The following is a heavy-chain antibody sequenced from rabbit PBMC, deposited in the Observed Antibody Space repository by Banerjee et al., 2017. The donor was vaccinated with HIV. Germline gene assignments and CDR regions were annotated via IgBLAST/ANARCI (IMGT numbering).Heavy chain of an antibody. CDR1: GFSFSSSYY. J-gene: IGHJ4*01. CDR3: ARDYAGSDYWGL. D-gene: IGHD8-1*01. V-gene: IGHV1S45*01. Sequence: QEQLEESGGDLVKPEGSLTLTCTASGFSFSSSYYMCWVRQAPGKGLEWIGCIYTGSSGSTYYASWAKGRFTISKTSSTTVTLQMTSLTAADTATYFCARDYAGSDYWGLWGPGTLVTV. CDR2: IYTGSSGST.